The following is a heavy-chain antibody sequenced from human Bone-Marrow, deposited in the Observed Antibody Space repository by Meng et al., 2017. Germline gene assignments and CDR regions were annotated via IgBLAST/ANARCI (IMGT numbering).Heavy chain of an antibody. CDR3: AKYSYGLGDYLDY. Sequence: ETLSLTCAAFGFSFSSYAMSWVRHAPGKGLEWVSALSGGGFTTYYADSVKGRFAISRHNSKNTLYLQMNSLRAEDTALYYCAKYSYGLGDYLDYWGQGALVTVSS. V-gene: IGHV3-23*01. D-gene: IGHD3-10*01. CDR2: LSGGGFTT. CDR1: GFSFSSYA. J-gene: IGHJ4*02.